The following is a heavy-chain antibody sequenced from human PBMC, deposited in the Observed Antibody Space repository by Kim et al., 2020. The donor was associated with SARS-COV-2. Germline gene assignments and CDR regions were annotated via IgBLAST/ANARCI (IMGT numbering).Heavy chain of an antibody. J-gene: IGHJ4*02. Sequence: SETLSLTCTVSGGSISSSSYYWGWIRQPPGKGLEWIGSIYYSGSTYYNPSLKSRVTISVDTSKNQFSLKLSSVTAADTAVYYCASQIVGSGSYYNPLNYFDYWGQGTLVTVSS. D-gene: IGHD3-10*01. CDR3: ASQIVGSGSYYNPLNYFDY. CDR2: IYYSGST. V-gene: IGHV4-39*01. CDR1: GGSISSSSYY.